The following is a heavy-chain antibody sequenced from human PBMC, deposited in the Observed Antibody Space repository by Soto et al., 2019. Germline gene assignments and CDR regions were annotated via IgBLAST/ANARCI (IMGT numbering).Heavy chain of an antibody. Sequence: SETLSLTCAVYGGSFSGYYWSWIRQPPGKGLEWIGEINHSGSTNYNPSLKSRVTISVDTSKNQFSLKLSSVTAADTAVYYCARYLYSGSYFDYWGQGTLVTVSS. CDR2: INHSGST. V-gene: IGHV4-34*01. CDR1: GGSFSGYY. D-gene: IGHD1-26*01. J-gene: IGHJ4*02. CDR3: ARYLYSGSYFDY.